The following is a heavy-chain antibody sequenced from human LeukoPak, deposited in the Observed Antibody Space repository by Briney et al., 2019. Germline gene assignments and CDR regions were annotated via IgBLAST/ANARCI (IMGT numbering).Heavy chain of an antibody. Sequence: SETLSLTCTVSGGSISSYCWSWIRQPPGQGLEWIGYMSYSGYTNYNPSLTSRVTISVDTSKIQFYLKLSSVTAADTAVYYCARDLGYCSSTSCYPWFDPWGQGTLLTVSS. D-gene: IGHD2-2*01. CDR1: GGSISSYC. CDR2: MSYSGYT. CDR3: ARDLGYCSSTSCYPWFDP. V-gene: IGHV4-59*01. J-gene: IGHJ5*02.